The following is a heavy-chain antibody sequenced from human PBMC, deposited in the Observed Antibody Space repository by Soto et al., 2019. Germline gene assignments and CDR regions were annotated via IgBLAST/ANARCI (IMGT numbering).Heavy chain of an antibody. V-gene: IGHV3-23*01. Sequence: GGSLRLSCAASGFTFSSYAMSWVRQAPGKGLEWVSAISGSGGSTYYADSVKGRFTISRDNSKNTLYLQMNSLRAEDTAVYYCAKDFSGSYYYYYYGMDVWGQGTTVTVSS. J-gene: IGHJ6*02. CDR2: ISGSGGST. CDR3: AKDFSGSYYYYYYGMDV. CDR1: GFTFSSYA. D-gene: IGHD3-10*01.